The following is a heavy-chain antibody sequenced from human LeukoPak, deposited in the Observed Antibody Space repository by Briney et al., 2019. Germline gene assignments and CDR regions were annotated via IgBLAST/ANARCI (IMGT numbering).Heavy chain of an antibody. J-gene: IGHJ4*02. V-gene: IGHV3-9*02. CDR3: AKLQHGGNAPCDF. D-gene: IGHD4-23*01. Sequence: GRSLRLSCAASGFTSDDYAMHWVRQAPGKGVEWVSGISWDSNTMAYAGSVRGRFTISRDNAKTSLFLQMNNLRVEDTALYYCAKLQHGGNAPCDFWGQGTLVTVSS. CDR2: ISWDSNTM. CDR1: GFTSDDYA.